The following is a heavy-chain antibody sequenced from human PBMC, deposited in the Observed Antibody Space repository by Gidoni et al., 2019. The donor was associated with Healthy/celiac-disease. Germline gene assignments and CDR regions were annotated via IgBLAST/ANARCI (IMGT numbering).Heavy chain of an antibody. Sequence: EVQLVESGGGLVQPGGSLRLSCAASGLTFDDYAMHWGRQAPGKGLEWVSGISWNSGSIGYADSVKGRFTISRDNAKNSLYLQMNSLRAEDTALYYCAKAGYCSSTSCYLGDAFDIWGQGTMVTVSS. CDR2: ISWNSGSI. D-gene: IGHD2-2*01. CDR1: GLTFDDYA. V-gene: IGHV3-9*01. CDR3: AKAGYCSSTSCYLGDAFDI. J-gene: IGHJ3*02.